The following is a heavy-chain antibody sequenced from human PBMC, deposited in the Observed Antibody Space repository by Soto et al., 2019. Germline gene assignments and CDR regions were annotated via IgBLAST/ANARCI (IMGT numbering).Heavy chain of an antibody. J-gene: IGHJ6*03. CDR1: GGSFKGYY. CDR3: ARSIVVPAARYYYYMDV. CDR2: IYYSGST. Sequence: SETMYLTCAVYGGSFKGYYWSWIRQPPGKGLEWIGYIYYSGSTNYNPSLKSRVTISVDTSKNQFSLKLSSVTAADTAVYYCARSIVVPAARYYYYMDVWGKGTTVTVSS. D-gene: IGHD2-2*01. V-gene: IGHV4-59*01.